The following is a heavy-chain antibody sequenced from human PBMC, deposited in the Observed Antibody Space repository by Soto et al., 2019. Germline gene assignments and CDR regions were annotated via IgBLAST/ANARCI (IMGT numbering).Heavy chain of an antibody. V-gene: IGHV5-51*01. Sequence: GESLKISCRGSGYDFNTNWFGWVRQLPGRVLEWVGIMYPGDSDTRYNPSLQGHVTLSVDVTVSTAFLQWRSLETSDTGMYFCARLPRDCNKTSCYYAXHWGQGT. CDR3: ARLPRDCNKTSCYYAXH. D-gene: IGHD3-3*01. J-gene: IGHJ5*02. CDR2: MYPGDSDT. CDR1: GYDFNTNW.